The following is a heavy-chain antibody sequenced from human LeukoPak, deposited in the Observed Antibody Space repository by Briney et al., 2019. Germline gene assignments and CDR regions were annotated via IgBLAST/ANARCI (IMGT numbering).Heavy chain of an antibody. J-gene: IGHJ4*02. Sequence: QPGGSLRLSCAASGFTVSSNYMSWVRQAPGKGLEWVSVIYSGGSTYYADSVKGRFTISRDNSKNTLYLQMNSLRAEDTAVYYCARDLPLGYSYGYDYWGQGTLVTVSS. CDR2: IYSGGST. V-gene: IGHV3-53*01. CDR3: ARDLPLGYSYGYDY. D-gene: IGHD5-18*01. CDR1: GFTVSSNY.